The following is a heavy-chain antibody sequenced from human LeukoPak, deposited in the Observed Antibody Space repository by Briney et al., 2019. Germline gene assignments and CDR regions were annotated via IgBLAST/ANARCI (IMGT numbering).Heavy chain of an antibody. Sequence: ESPEISCKGSGYSFTSYWISWVRQMPGKGLEWMGRIDPSDSYTNYSPSFQGHLTISADKSISTAYLQWSSLKASDTAMYYCARHGAAAVTQYFDFWGQGNLVPVSS. CDR3: ARHGAAAVTQYFDF. CDR2: IDPSDSYT. V-gene: IGHV5-10-1*01. D-gene: IGHD6-13*01. J-gene: IGHJ4*02. CDR1: GYSFTSYW.